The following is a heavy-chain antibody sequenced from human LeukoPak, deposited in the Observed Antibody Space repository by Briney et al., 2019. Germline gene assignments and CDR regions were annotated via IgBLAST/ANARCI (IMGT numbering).Heavy chain of an antibody. V-gene: IGHV3-30*02. CDR2: IRYDGSNK. Sequence: PGGSLRLSCAASGFTFSSYGMHWVRQSPGKGLEWVAFIRYDGSNKYYADSVKGRFTISRDNSKNTLYLQMNSLKTEDTAVYYCTTETTVTAGFDYWGQGTLVTVSS. D-gene: IGHD4-17*01. CDR1: GFTFSSYG. J-gene: IGHJ4*02. CDR3: TTETTVTAGFDY.